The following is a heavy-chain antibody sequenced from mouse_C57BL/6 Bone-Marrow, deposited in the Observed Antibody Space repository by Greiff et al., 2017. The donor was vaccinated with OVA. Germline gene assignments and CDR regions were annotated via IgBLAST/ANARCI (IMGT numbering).Heavy chain of an antibody. CDR3: AREDYYGLAWFAY. V-gene: IGHV1-19*01. D-gene: IGHD1-1*01. J-gene: IGHJ3*01. CDR1: GYTFTDYY. CDR2: INPYNGGT. Sequence: EVQLQQSGPVLVKPGASVKMSCKASGYTFTDYYMNWVKQSHGKSLEWIGVINPYNGGTSYNQKFKGKATLTVDKSSSTAYMELNSLTSEDSAVYYCAREDYYGLAWFAYWGQGTLVTVSA.